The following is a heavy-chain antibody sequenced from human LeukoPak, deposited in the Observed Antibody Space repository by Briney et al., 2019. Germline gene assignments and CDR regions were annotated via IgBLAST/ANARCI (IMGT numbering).Heavy chain of an antibody. D-gene: IGHD4-11*01. V-gene: IGHV3-11*03. J-gene: IGHJ6*02. CDR2: ISSSSSNT. Sequence: GGSLTLSCSASGFTFSDYYMSWLRQAPRKGLPWVSFISSSSSNTKYADSVKGRFTISRDNAKNSLYLQMNSLRAEDAAVYYCARSVDSWSRMDVWGQGTRVTVSS. CDR1: GFTFSDYY. CDR3: ARSVDSWSRMDV.